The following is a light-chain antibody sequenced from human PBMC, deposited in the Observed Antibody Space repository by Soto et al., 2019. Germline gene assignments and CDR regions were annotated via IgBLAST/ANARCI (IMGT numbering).Light chain of an antibody. J-gene: IGLJ2*01. Sequence: QSVLTQPPSVSAAPGQKVTISCSGSSSNIGNNYVSWYQQLPGTAPKLLIYGNNKRRTGIPDRFSGSKSGTSATLGITGLQTGDEADYYCETWDSSLSGVVFGGGTSSPS. CDR2: GNN. V-gene: IGLV1-51*01. CDR3: ETWDSSLSGVV. CDR1: SSNIGNNY.